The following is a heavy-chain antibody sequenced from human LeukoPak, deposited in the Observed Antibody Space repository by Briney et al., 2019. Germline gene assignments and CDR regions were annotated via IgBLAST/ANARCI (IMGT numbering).Heavy chain of an antibody. D-gene: IGHD4-11*01. CDR2: ISGSGNII. CDR3: AREDSDYSNYDF. Sequence: GGSLGLSCAASGFSFSSYEMNWVRQAPGKGLEWVSYISGSGNIIYYADSVKGRFTVSRDNAKNSLYLQMNDLRAEDTAVYYCAREDSDYSNYDFWGQGTLVTVSS. CDR1: GFSFSSYE. J-gene: IGHJ4*02. V-gene: IGHV3-48*03.